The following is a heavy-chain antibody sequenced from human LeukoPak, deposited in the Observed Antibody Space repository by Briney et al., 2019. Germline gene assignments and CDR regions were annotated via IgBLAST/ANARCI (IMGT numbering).Heavy chain of an antibody. V-gene: IGHV3-21*01. CDR3: ARLYYSYGYDRYFDL. D-gene: IGHD5-18*01. Sequence: KLGGSLRLSCAASGFTFSSYSMNWVRQAPGKGLEWVSSISSSSSYIYYADSVKGRFTISRDNAKNSLYLQMNSLRAEDTAVYYCARLYYSYGYDRYFDLWGRGTLVTVSS. J-gene: IGHJ2*01. CDR2: ISSSSSYI. CDR1: GFTFSSYS.